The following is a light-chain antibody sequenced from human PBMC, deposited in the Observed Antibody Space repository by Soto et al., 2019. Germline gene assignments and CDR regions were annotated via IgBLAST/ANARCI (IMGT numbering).Light chain of an antibody. V-gene: IGLV2-14*01. CDR1: SSDIASYKF. CDR3: SPATNTDALVV. CDR2: EVN. Sequence: QSALTQPASVSGSPGQSITISCTGTSSDIASYKFVSWFQHHPGKAPKLLIYEVNNRPSGISNRFSGSKPGNTASLTISGLQPEDEANYFCSPATNTDALVVFGGGTKLT. J-gene: IGLJ2*01.